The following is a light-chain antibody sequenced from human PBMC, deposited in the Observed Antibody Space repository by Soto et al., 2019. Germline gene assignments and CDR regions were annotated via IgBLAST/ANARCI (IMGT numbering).Light chain of an antibody. CDR1: QSVSSN. CDR2: GAS. J-gene: IGKJ5*01. CDR3: QQRSNWPRSIT. Sequence: DIVMTQSPATLSVSPGERAPLSCRASQSVSSNLAWYQQKPGQAPRLLIYGASTRATGIPARFSGSGSGTDFTLTISSLEPEDFAVYYCQQRSNWPRSITFGQGTRLEIK. V-gene: IGKV3-15*01.